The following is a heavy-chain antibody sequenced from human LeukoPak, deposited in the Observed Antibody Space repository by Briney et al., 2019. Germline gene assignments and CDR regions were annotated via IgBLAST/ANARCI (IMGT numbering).Heavy chain of an antibody. D-gene: IGHD3-10*01. Sequence: GGSLRLSCAASGFTFSTYSMDWVRQAPGKGLEWVSSISSSSSYIYYADSVKGRFTISRDNAKNSLYLQMNSLRAEDTAVYYCASRITMVRGPFDYWGQGTLVTVSS. V-gene: IGHV3-21*01. CDR3: ASRITMVRGPFDY. CDR1: GFTFSTYS. CDR2: ISSSSSYI. J-gene: IGHJ4*02.